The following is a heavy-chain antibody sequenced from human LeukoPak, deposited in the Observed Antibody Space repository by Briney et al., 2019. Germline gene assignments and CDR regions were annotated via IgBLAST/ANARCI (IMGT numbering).Heavy chain of an antibody. CDR2: ISISGYST. J-gene: IGHJ5*02. CDR3: ARRYDFWSGYYGWFDP. V-gene: IGHV3-11*04. CDR1: GFTFNNYY. D-gene: IGHD3-3*01. Sequence: GGSLRLSCAASGFTFNNYYMSWIRRAPGKGLEWISYISISGYSTYYADSVKGRFTISRDNAKNSLYLQMNNLGPEDTAFYYCARRYDFWSGYYGWFDPWGQGTLVTVSS.